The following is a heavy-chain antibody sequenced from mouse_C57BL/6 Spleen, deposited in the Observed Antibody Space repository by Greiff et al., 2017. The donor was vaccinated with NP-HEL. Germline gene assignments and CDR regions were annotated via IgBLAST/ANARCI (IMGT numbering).Heavy chain of an antibody. CDR2: ISDGGSYT. J-gene: IGHJ4*01. D-gene: IGHD1-1*01. CDR1: GFTFSSYA. Sequence: EVKLVESGGGLVKPGGSLKLSCAASGFTFSSYAMSWVRQTPEKRLEWVATISDGGSYTYYPDNVKGRFTISRDNAKNNLYLQMSHLKSEDTAMYYCAREGVTTVVATYYAMDYWGQGTSVTVSS. CDR3: AREGVTTVVATYYAMDY. V-gene: IGHV5-4*01.